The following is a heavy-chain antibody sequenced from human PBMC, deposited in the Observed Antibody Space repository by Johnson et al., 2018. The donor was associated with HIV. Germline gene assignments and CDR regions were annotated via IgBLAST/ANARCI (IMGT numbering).Heavy chain of an antibody. J-gene: IGHJ3*02. CDR1: GFTFSDYY. V-gene: IGHV3-11*04. CDR3: ARDRIVGADYDALDI. CDR2: ISSSGSTI. D-gene: IGHD1-26*01. Sequence: QVQLVESGGGLVKPGGSLRLSCAASGFTFSDYYMSWIRQAPGKGLEWVSYISSSGSTIYYADSVKGRFTISRDNSKNTLYLQMNSLRAEDTAVYHCARDRIVGADYDALDIWGQGTMVTVSS.